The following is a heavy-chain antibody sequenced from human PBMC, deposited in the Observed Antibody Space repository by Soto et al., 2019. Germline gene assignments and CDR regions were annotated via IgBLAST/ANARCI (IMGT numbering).Heavy chain of an antibody. CDR2: ISGSGGST. J-gene: IGHJ6*02. Sequence: PGGSLRLSCAASGFTFSSYAMSWVRQAPGKGLEWVSAISGSGGSTYYADSVKGRFTISRDNSKNTLYLQMNSLRAEDTAVYYYTKILEGAPEDYYYGMDVWGQGTTVTVSS. D-gene: IGHD1-26*01. CDR3: TKILEGAPEDYYYGMDV. V-gene: IGHV3-23*01. CDR1: GFTFSSYA.